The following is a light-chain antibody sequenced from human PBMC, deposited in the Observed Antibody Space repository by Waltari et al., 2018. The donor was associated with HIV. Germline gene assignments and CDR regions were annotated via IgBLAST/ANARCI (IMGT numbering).Light chain of an antibody. Sequence: QLVLTPSPSASASLRGSVKLTCTPRSGHSTYPLARHPQQPQKGPRYFRSVNSAGGPSEGDGIPDRFSGSSSGAGRYLAISSLQSEDEAEYYCQTWGTGIQVFGGGTKLTVL. CDR2: VNSAGGP. J-gene: IGLJ3*02. CDR3: QTWGTGIQV. V-gene: IGLV4-69*01. CDR1: SGHSTYP.